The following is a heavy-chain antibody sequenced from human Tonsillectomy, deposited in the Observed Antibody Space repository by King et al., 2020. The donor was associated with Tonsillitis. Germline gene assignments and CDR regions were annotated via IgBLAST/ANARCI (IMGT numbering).Heavy chain of an antibody. CDR1: GFIFRSYW. J-gene: IGHJ4*02. D-gene: IGHD3-3*01. Sequence: EVQLVESGGGLVQPGGSLRLSCAASGFIFRSYWMTWVRQAPGKGLEWVANINQDGSEKYFVYSVKGRFTISRDNAMNSLYLQMNNLRVEATAVYFCARAPRAGFWSGLFDFWGQGTLVTVSS. CDR2: INQDGSEK. CDR3: ARAPRAGFWSGLFDF. V-gene: IGHV3-7*01.